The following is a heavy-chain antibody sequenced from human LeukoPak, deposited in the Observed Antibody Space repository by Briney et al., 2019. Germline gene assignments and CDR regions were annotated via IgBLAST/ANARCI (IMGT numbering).Heavy chain of an antibody. CDR1: GGPFSGYY. CDR2: INHNGYT. V-gene: IGHV4-34*01. J-gene: IGHJ4*02. Sequence: SETLSLTCAVYGGPFSGYYWNWIRQPPGKGLEWLGEINHNGYTNYNPSLESRVTISVDTSKNQFSLKVYSLTAADTAVYFCARAGTGDRSAVFDYWGQEILVTVSS. CDR3: ARAGTGDRSAVFDY. D-gene: IGHD7-27*01.